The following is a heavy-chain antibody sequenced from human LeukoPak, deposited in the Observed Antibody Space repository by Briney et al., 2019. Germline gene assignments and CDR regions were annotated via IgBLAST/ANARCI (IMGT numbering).Heavy chain of an antibody. V-gene: IGHV1-8*01. CDR1: GYTFTSYD. D-gene: IGHD3-9*01. CDR2: MNPNSGNA. J-gene: IGHJ4*02. CDR3: AREGVVSDILTGYYSLDY. Sequence: ASVKVSCKASGYTFTSYDINWVRQATGQGLEWMGWMNPNSGNAGYAQNFQGRVTMTRNTAISTAYMELSSLRSEGTAVYYCAREGVVSDILTGYYSLDYWGQGTLVTVSS.